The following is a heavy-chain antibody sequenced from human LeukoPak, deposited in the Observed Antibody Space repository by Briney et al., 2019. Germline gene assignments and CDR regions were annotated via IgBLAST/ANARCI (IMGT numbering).Heavy chain of an antibody. CDR3: ARDRDGYSSGNFDS. Sequence: PGGSLRLSCAVSGFSVRDNYLNWVRQTPGGGLECVSVIYSGGTTYYADSVKGRFTISRDNSKNTLYLQMNSLRAEDTAVYYCARDRDGYSSGNFDSWGQGTLVTVSS. CDR2: IYSGGTT. D-gene: IGHD5-24*01. J-gene: IGHJ4*02. CDR1: GFSVRDNY. V-gene: IGHV3-66*01.